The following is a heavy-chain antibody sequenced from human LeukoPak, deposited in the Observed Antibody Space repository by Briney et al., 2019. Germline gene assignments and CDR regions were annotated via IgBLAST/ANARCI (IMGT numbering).Heavy chain of an antibody. CDR3: AGGLVVTAIRSFDY. Sequence: GGSLRLSCAASGFTFSSYSMNWVRQAPGKGLEWVSSISSSSSSYIYYADSVKGRFTISRDNAKNSLYLQMNSLRAEDTAVYYCAGGLVVTAIRSFDYWGQGTLVTVSS. D-gene: IGHD2-21*02. CDR2: ISSSSSSYI. J-gene: IGHJ4*02. CDR1: GFTFSSYS. V-gene: IGHV3-21*01.